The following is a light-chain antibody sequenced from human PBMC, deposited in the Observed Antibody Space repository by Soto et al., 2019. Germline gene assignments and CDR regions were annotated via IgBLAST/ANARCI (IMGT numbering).Light chain of an antibody. CDR2: DAS. Sequence: EIVMTQSPATLSGSPGERVTLSCRASQSVSNDLAWYQQKPGQAPGLLIYDASTRATGIPARFSGTGSGTEFTLTINSLQSEDFAVYFCQQYNQWPRTFGQGTKVEIK. J-gene: IGKJ1*01. CDR3: QQYNQWPRT. CDR1: QSVSND. V-gene: IGKV3-15*01.